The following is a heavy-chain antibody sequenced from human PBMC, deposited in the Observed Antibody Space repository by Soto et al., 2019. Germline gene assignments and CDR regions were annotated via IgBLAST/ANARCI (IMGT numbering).Heavy chain of an antibody. Sequence: SETLSLTCTVSGGSISSYYWSWIRQPPGKGLEWIGYIYYSGSTNYNPSLKSRVTISVDTSKNQFSLKLSSVTAADTAVYYCARDEYSSGFDYWGQGTLVTVSS. D-gene: IGHD5-18*01. CDR3: ARDEYSSGFDY. CDR1: GGSISSYY. V-gene: IGHV4-59*01. CDR2: IYYSGST. J-gene: IGHJ4*02.